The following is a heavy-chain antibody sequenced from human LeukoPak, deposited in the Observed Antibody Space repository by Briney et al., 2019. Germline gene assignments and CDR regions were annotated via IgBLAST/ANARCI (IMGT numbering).Heavy chain of an antibody. J-gene: IGHJ4*02. CDR2: ISYDGSNK. CDR3: ARGLHLVGITMVRGVYDY. CDR1: GXTFSSYA. D-gene: IGHD3-10*01. Sequence: PGGSLRLSCAASGXTFSSYAMHWVRQAPGKGLEWVAVISYDGSNKYYADSVKGRFTISRDNSKNTLYLQMNSLRAEDTAVYYCARGLHLVGITMVRGVYDYWGQGTLVTVSS. V-gene: IGHV3-30-3*01.